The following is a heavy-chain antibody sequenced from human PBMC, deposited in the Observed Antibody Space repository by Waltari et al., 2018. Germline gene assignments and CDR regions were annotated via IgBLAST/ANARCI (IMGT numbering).Heavy chain of an antibody. CDR2: INHSGNT. Sequence: YYWGWIRQPPGKGLEWIGEINHSGNTNYNPSLKSRVTISVDTSKNQFSLKLSSATAADTAVYYCARDPTRLRTFDYWGQGTLVTVSS. CDR3: ARDPTRLRTFDY. J-gene: IGHJ4*02. D-gene: IGHD3-16*01. V-gene: IGHV4-34*01. CDR1: YY.